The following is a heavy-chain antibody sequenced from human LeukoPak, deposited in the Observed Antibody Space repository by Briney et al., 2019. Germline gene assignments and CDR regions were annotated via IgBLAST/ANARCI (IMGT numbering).Heavy chain of an antibody. CDR3: AFYGSGSNAFDP. CDR2: ISATYI. Sequence: GGSLRLLCGASGITHCINSVNWARQAPGQGLEWVSSISATYIYYADSVKGRFTISSDNAKNSVYLQMNSLIAEDNTLYYWAFYGSGSNAFDPGGQGTLVTVSS. J-gene: IGHJ5*02. CDR1: GITHCINS. D-gene: IGHD3-10*01. V-gene: IGHV3-21*01.